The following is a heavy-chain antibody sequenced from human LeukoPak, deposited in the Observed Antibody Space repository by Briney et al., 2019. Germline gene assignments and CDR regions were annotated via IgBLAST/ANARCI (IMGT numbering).Heavy chain of an antibody. D-gene: IGHD3-10*01. V-gene: IGHV4-38-2*02. CDR1: GYSISTGYY. CDR2: MYHSGST. J-gene: IGHJ4*02. CDR3: ARVLDYYGSGTRDFDY. Sequence: PSETLSLTCTVSGYSISTGYYWGWIRQPPGKGLEGIGSMYHSGSTYYNPSLKSRVTMSADTSKNQFSLKLNSVTAADTAVYYCARVLDYYGSGTRDFDYWGQGILVTVSS.